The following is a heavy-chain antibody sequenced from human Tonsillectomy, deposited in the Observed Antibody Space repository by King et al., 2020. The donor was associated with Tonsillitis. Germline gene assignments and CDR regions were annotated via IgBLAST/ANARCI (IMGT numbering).Heavy chain of an antibody. J-gene: IGHJ3*02. V-gene: IGHV3-21*01. CDR2: ISSSSSYI. Sequence: QLVQSGGGLVKPGGSLRLSCAASGFTFSSYSMNWVRQAPGKGLEWVSSISSSSSYIYYADSVKGRFTISRDNAKNSLYLQMNSLRAEDTAVYYCARDVDEYYDAFEIWGQGTMVTVSS. CDR1: GFTFSSYS. D-gene: IGHD1-26*01. CDR3: ARDVDEYYDAFEI.